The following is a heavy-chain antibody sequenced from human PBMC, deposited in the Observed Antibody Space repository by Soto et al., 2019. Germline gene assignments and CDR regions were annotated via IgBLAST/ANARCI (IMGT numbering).Heavy chain of an antibody. V-gene: IGHV4-39*01. J-gene: IGHJ6*02. Sequence: SEILSLTCTVSGGSISSSSYYWGWIRQPPGKGLEWIGSIYYSGSTYYNPSLKSRVTISVDTSKNQFSLKLSSVTAADTAVYYCARHGVAARPGYYYYYGMDVWGQGTTVTVSS. CDR1: GGSISSSSYY. D-gene: IGHD6-6*01. CDR2: IYYSGST. CDR3: ARHGVAARPGYYYYYGMDV.